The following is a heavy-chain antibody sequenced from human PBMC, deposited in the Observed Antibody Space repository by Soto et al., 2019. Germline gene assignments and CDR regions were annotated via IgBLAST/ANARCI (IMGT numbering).Heavy chain of an antibody. CDR1: GFTFSGSA. Sequence: GGSLRLSCAASGFTFSGSAMHWVRQASGKGLEWVGRIRSKANSYATAYAASVKGRFTISRDDSKNTAYLQMNSLKTEDTAVYYCTRHDPFEAAAAVDAFDIWGQGTMVTVSS. CDR3: TRHDPFEAAAAVDAFDI. V-gene: IGHV3-73*01. D-gene: IGHD6-13*01. J-gene: IGHJ3*02. CDR2: IRSKANSYAT.